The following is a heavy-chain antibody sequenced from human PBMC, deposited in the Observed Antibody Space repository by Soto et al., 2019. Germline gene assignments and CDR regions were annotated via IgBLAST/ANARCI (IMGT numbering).Heavy chain of an antibody. D-gene: IGHD1-1*01. CDR2: ISGGGDNI. CDR3: AKDLHWYGMDV. Sequence: EMQLLESGGGLVQPGGSLRLSCVASGFPFSNYFMDWVRQVPGKGLEWVSVISGGGDNIQYGESVRGRFTISRDNSKNTLYQQMNSLRGDDTAVYYCAKDLHWYGMDVWGQGTTATVSS. V-gene: IGHV3-23*01. J-gene: IGHJ6*02. CDR1: GFPFSNYF.